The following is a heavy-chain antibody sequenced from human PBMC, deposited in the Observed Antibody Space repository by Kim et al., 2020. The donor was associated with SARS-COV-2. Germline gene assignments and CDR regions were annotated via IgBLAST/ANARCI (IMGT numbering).Heavy chain of an antibody. J-gene: IGHJ4*02. V-gene: IGHV1-3*01. Sequence: SQKCQGRVTITRDTSASTAYMELSSLRSEDTAVYYCARDLYYGSGSFPSYWGQGTLVTVSS. D-gene: IGHD3-10*01. CDR3: ARDLYYGSGSFPSY.